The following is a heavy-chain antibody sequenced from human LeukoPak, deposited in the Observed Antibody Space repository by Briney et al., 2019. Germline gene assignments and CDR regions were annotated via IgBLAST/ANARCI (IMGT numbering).Heavy chain of an antibody. CDR3: MCVGEGQNLGDGLDI. J-gene: IGHJ3*02. D-gene: IGHD3-16*01. V-gene: IGHV4-34*01. CDR2: INHSGRT. CDR1: GGSCSGFY. Sequence: KPSETLSLTCAVYGGSCSGFYWSWIRQPPGKGLEWIGEINHSGRTNYNPSLKSRATISVDTSKNQFSLKLNSVTAADTAVYYCMCVGEGQNLGDGLDISGGGTMVTVCS.